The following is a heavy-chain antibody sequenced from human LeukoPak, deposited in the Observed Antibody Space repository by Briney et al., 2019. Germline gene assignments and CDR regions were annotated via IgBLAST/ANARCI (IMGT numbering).Heavy chain of an antibody. V-gene: IGHV4-39*01. CDR1: GGSISNIHYY. Sequence: PSETLSLTCSVSGGSISNIHYYWGWIRQPPGKGLDWIGSIYYSGRTYYNPSLKSRVTISVDTSKNQFSLKLSSVPAADTAFYYCARHINRLTESQNWFDPWGQGTLVTVSS. J-gene: IGHJ5*02. CDR2: IYYSGRT. D-gene: IGHD2-8*02. CDR3: ARHINRLTESQNWFDP.